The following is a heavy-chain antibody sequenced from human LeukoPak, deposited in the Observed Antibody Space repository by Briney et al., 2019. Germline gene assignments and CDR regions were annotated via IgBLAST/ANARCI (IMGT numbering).Heavy chain of an antibody. J-gene: IGHJ3*02. V-gene: IGHV4-34*01. CDR1: GGSFSGYY. Sequence: SETLSLTCAVYGGSFSGYYWSWIRQPPGKGLEWIGEINHSGSTNYNPSLKSRVTISVDTSKNQFSLKLSSVTAADTAVYYCARDLYIDSSGYDAFDIWGQGTMVTVSS. D-gene: IGHD3-22*01. CDR3: ARDLYIDSSGYDAFDI. CDR2: INHSGST.